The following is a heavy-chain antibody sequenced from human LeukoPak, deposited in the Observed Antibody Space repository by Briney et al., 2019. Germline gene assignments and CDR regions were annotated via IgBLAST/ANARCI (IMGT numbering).Heavy chain of an antibody. J-gene: IGHJ4*02. D-gene: IGHD6-19*01. CDR1: GRSISRYY. CDR2: IYTSGST. CDR3: ARGIIYSSGWYRD. Sequence: SQTLSLTCTVSGRSISRYYGGWNRQPAGKGLEWIGRIYTSGSTTYHPSPKSRVTISVDKSKNRFSLKLSSVTAADTAVYYCARGIIYSSGWYRDWGQGTLVTVSS. V-gene: IGHV4-4*07.